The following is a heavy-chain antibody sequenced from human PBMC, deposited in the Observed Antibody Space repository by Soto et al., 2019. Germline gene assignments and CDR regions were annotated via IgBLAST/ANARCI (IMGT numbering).Heavy chain of an antibody. CDR3: AKDPPISGTYELYHYHGMDV. V-gene: IGHV3-23*01. J-gene: IGHJ6*02. CDR1: GLTFNSHG. D-gene: IGHD3-10*01. CDR2: ISGSGNTR. Sequence: EVHLLESGGGLVQPGGSLRLSCEASGLTFNSHGMSWVRQAPGKGLEWVSAISGSGNTRHYADSVRGRFTVSRDNSKNTLYLQMDSLRVEDSAVYYCAKDPPISGTYELYHYHGMDVWGQGTTVTVSS.